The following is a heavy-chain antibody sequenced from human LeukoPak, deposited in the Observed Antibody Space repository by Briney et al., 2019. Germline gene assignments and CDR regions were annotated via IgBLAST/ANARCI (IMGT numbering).Heavy chain of an antibody. CDR3: ARLQYGDYDDQFDY. CDR2: INHSGST. CDR1: GGSFSGYY. D-gene: IGHD4-17*01. Sequence: PSETLSLTCAVYGGSFSGYYWSWIRQPPGKGLEWIGEINHSGSTNYNPSLKSRVTISVDTSKNQFSLKLSSVTAADTAVYYCARLQYGDYDDQFDYWGQGTLVTVSS. J-gene: IGHJ4*02. V-gene: IGHV4-34*01.